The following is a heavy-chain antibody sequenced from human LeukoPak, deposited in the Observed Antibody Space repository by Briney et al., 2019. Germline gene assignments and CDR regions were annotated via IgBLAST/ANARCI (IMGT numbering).Heavy chain of an antibody. CDR3: AREAYCGGDCPNDAFDI. D-gene: IGHD2-21*02. V-gene: IGHV1-46*01. J-gene: IGHJ3*02. CDR2: INPSGGST. Sequence: ASVKVSCKASGYTFTSYYMHWVRQAPGQGLEWMGIINPSGGSTSYAQKFQGRVTMTRDTSTSTVYMELSSLRSEDTAVYYCAREAYCGGDCPNDAFDIWGQRTMVTVSS. CDR1: GYTFTSYY.